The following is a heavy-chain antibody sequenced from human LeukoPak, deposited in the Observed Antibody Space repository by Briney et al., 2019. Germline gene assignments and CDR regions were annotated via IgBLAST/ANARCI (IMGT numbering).Heavy chain of an antibody. Sequence: PSETLSLTCTVSGGSISSYYWSWIRQPLGKGLEWIGYIYYSGNTKYNPSLESRVTISLDTPKNQFSLRLSSVTAADTAMYYCARQRGGSYYGDTYYFDYWGQGTLVTVSS. V-gene: IGHV4-59*08. CDR3: ARQRGGSYYGDTYYFDY. D-gene: IGHD1-26*01. J-gene: IGHJ4*02. CDR2: IYYSGNT. CDR1: GGSISSYY.